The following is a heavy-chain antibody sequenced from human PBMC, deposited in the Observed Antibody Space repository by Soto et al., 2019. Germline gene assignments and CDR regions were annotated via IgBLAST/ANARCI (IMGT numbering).Heavy chain of an antibody. Sequence: PGESLKISCRGSGYSFSNYWIGWVRQMPGKGLEWMGIIYPGDSDTRYSPSFQGQVTISADKSISTAYLQWSSLKASDTAMYYCARLGLGIAAAGTGAYYYYYGMDVWGQGTTVTVSS. V-gene: IGHV5-51*01. CDR3: ARLGLGIAAAGTGAYYYYYGMDV. D-gene: IGHD6-13*01. CDR1: GYSFSNYW. J-gene: IGHJ6*02. CDR2: IYPGDSDT.